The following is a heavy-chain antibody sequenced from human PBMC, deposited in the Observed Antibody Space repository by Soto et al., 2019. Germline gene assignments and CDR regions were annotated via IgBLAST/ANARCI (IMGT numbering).Heavy chain of an antibody. D-gene: IGHD3-22*01. CDR1: GFTFSSYS. CDR3: ARDYYDSSGLSPPGTDAFDI. Sequence: GGSLRLSCAASGFTFSSYSLNWVRQAPGKGLEWVSYISSSSSTIYYADSVKGRFTISRDNAKNSLYLQMNSLRDEDTAVYYCARDYYDSSGLSPPGTDAFDIWGQGTMVTVSS. V-gene: IGHV3-48*02. J-gene: IGHJ3*02. CDR2: ISSSSSTI.